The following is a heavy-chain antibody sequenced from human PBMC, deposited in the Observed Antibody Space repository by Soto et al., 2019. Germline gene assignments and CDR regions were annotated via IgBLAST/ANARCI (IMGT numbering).Heavy chain of an antibody. J-gene: IGHJ4*02. CDR1: GGTFSSYA. Sequence: SVKVSCKASGGTFSSYAISWVRQAPGQGLEWMGGIIPIFGTANYAQKFQGRVTITADESTSTAYMELSSLRSEDTAVHYCARLGKTIVGANRGPSPYYFDYWGQGTLVTFSS. V-gene: IGHV1-69*13. CDR3: ARLGKTIVGANRGPSPYYFDY. D-gene: IGHD1-26*01. CDR2: IIPIFGTA.